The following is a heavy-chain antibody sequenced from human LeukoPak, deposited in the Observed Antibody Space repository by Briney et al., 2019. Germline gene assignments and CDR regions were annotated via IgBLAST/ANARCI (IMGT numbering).Heavy chain of an antibody. CDR3: ARDGTSPADY. CDR2: ISHDGSDK. J-gene: IGHJ4*02. CDR1: GFVFSASV. V-gene: IGHV3-30*03. Sequence: PGGSLRLSCAASGFVFSASVMHCVRQGQGKGLEWVAVISHDGSDKFYADSVKGRFTISRDNSKNTLYLQMNSLRPEDTGVYYCARDGTSPADYWGQGTLVTVSS. D-gene: IGHD2-2*01.